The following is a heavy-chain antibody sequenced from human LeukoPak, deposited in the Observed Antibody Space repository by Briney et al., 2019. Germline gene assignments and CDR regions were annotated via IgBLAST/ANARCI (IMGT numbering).Heavy chain of an antibody. CDR3: ARDKGSGYYYDSSGYFPFDY. Sequence: GASVKDSCKASGGTFSSYAISWVRQAPGQGLEWMGGIIPIFGTANYAQKFQGRVTITADESTSTAYMELSSLRSEDTAVYYCARDKGSGYYYDSSGYFPFDYWGQGTLVTVSS. CDR2: IIPIFGTA. D-gene: IGHD3-22*01. CDR1: GGTFSSYA. J-gene: IGHJ4*02. V-gene: IGHV1-69*13.